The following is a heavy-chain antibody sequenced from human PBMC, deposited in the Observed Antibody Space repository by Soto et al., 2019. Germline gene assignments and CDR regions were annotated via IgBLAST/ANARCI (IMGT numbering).Heavy chain of an antibody. Sequence: QVQLQESGPGLVKPSQTLSLTCTVSGGSISSGGYYWSWIRQHPGKGLEWIGYIYYSGSTYYNPSLKSRVTLSVDTSTNQPSLKLSSVTAAATAVYYCARARKYGGHSRYSLDYWGQGTLVTVSS. J-gene: IGHJ4*02. CDR2: IYYSGST. CDR3: ARARKYGGHSRYSLDY. D-gene: IGHD2-21*02. CDR1: GGSISSGGYY. V-gene: IGHV4-31*03.